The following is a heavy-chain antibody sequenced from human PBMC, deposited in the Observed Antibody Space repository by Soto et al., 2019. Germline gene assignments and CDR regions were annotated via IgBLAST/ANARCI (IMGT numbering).Heavy chain of an antibody. CDR3: ARVNYYGSGSYQDVFSFYALDV. J-gene: IGHJ6*02. V-gene: IGHV1-8*01. D-gene: IGHD3-10*01. CDR1: GYTFSTYD. CDR2: MNPNSGDT. Sequence: ASVKVSCKTSGYTFSTYDINWVRQAPGQGLEWMGWMNPNSGDTGYAQKFLGRLTMTRDSTVRTVYMELSSLSSEDTAVYYCARVNYYGSGSYQDVFSFYALDVWGQ.